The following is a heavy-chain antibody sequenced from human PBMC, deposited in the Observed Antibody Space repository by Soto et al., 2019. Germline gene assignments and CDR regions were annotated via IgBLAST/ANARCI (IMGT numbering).Heavy chain of an antibody. CDR3: ARRLSGGYADFDF. J-gene: IGHJ4*02. CDR1: GYTFTNYG. Sequence: QVQLVQSGAEVKTPGASVKVSCKASGYTFTNYGISWVRQATGQGLERVGWITTYNGHTDYAQKVQCRVTMTTDTSTNTVCMELRRMRSEGTAVYYCARRLSGGYADFDFGGQGTLVTVSS. V-gene: IGHV1-18*01. D-gene: IGHD6-19*01. CDR2: ITTYNGHT.